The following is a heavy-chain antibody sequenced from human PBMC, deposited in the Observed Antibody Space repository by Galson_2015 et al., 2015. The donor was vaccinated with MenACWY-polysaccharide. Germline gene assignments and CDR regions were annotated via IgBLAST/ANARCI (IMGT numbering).Heavy chain of an antibody. D-gene: IGHD3-16*01. CDR3: ARGGRAVSNRNWFGP. Sequence: QSGAEVKKPGESLKISCKGSGFIFTSYWIGWVRQMPGKGLEWMGIIYPGDSDTKYSPSFQGQVTISADKSISTAYLQWSSLRASDTAVYCCARGGRAVSNRNWFGPWGQGTLVTVSS. CDR1: GFIFTSYW. J-gene: IGHJ5*02. CDR2: IYPGDSDT. V-gene: IGHV5-51*03.